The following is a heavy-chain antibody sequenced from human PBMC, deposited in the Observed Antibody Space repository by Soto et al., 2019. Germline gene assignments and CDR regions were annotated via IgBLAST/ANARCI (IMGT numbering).Heavy chain of an antibody. CDR3: ARGGVVVMRLIEGTDAFDI. CDR2: IYYSGST. CDR1: GGSISSVGYY. V-gene: IGHV4-31*03. J-gene: IGHJ3*02. Sequence: QVQLQESGPGLVKPSQTLSLTCTVSGGSISSVGYYWSWIRQHPGKGLEWIGYIYYSGSTYYNPSLKSRVTISVDTSKNQFSLKLSSVTAADTAVYYCARGGVVVMRLIEGTDAFDIWGQGTMVTVSS. D-gene: IGHD3-22*01.